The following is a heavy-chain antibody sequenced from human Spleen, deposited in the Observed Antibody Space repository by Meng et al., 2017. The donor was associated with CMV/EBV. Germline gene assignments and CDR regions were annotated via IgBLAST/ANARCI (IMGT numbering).Heavy chain of an antibody. CDR1: GGSVSSGSHY. Sequence: SETLSLTCTVSGGSVSSGSHYWSWIRQPPGKGLEWIGYIYYSGSTNYNPSLKSRVTISVDTSKNQFSLKLSSVTAADTAVYYCARAYYGSGSYYRSYYYYYGMDVWGQGTTVTVSS. V-gene: IGHV4-61*01. D-gene: IGHD3-10*01. CDR2: IYYSGST. J-gene: IGHJ6*02. CDR3: ARAYYGSGSYYRSYYYYYGMDV.